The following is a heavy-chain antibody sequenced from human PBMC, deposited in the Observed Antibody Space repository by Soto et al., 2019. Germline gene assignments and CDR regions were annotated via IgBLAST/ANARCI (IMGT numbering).Heavy chain of an antibody. V-gene: IGHV6-1*01. D-gene: IGHD1-26*01. CDR3: ARGRVREGGKDFDY. CDR2: TYYRSKWYN. CDR1: GDSVSSNSAA. J-gene: IGHJ4*02. Sequence: SQTLSLTCAISGDSVSSNSAAWNWIRQSPSRGLEWLGRTYYRSKWYNDYAVSVKSRITINPDTSKNQFSLQLKSVTPEDTALYVCARGRVREGGKDFDYWGQGTLVTVSS.